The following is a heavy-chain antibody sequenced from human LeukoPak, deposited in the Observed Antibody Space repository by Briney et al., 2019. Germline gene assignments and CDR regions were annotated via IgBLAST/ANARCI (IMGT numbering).Heavy chain of an antibody. CDR2: ITSTSRTI. J-gene: IGHJ4*02. Sequence: GGSLRLSCAASGFTFNSYSMNWVRQAPGKGLEWVSYITSTSRTIYYADSVKSRFTISRDNAKNSLYLQMNSLRAEDTAVYYCARDIKLVRGYYFDYWGQGTLVTVSS. CDR1: GFTFNSYS. D-gene: IGHD6-13*01. V-gene: IGHV3-48*01. CDR3: ARDIKLVRGYYFDY.